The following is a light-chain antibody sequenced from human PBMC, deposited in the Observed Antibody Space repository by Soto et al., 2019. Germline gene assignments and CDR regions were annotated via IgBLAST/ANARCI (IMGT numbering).Light chain of an antibody. CDR1: RSDVGGYNY. CDR2: EVN. Sequence: QSALTQPPSASGSPGQSVTISCTATRSDVGGYNYVSWYQQYPGKVPKLMVYEVNKRPSGVPDRFSGSKSGNTASLTVSGLQAEDEADYYCTSYAGGNNVFGTGTKLTVL. J-gene: IGLJ1*01. V-gene: IGLV2-8*01. CDR3: TSYAGGNNV.